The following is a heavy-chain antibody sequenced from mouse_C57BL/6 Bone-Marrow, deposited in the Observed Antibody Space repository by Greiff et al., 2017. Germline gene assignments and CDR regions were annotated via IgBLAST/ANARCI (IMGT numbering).Heavy chain of an antibody. CDR3: ARGNYYGPYWYFDV. CDR2: IDPSDSYT. V-gene: IGHV1-69*01. Sequence: QVQLQQPGAELVMPGASVKLSCKASGYTFTSYWMHWVKQRPGQGLEWIGEIDPSDSYTNYNQKFKGKSTLTVDKSSSTAYMQLSSLTSEDSAVYYCARGNYYGPYWYFDVWGTGTTLTVSS. D-gene: IGHD1-1*01. J-gene: IGHJ1*03. CDR1: GYTFTSYW.